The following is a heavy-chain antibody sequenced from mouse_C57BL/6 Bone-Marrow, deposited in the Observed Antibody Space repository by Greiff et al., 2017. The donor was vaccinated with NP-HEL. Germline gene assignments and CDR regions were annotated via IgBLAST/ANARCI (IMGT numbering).Heavy chain of an antibody. CDR3: ARSPHYYGSSHWYFDV. D-gene: IGHD1-1*01. CDR1: GYTFTSYG. J-gene: IGHJ1*03. Sequence: VQLQQSGAELARPGASVKLSCKASGYTFTSYGISWVKQRTGQGLEWIGEIYPRSGNTYYNEKFKGKATLTADKSSSTAYMELRSLTSEDSAVYFCARSPHYYGSSHWYFDVWGTGTTVTVSS. V-gene: IGHV1-81*01. CDR2: IYPRSGNT.